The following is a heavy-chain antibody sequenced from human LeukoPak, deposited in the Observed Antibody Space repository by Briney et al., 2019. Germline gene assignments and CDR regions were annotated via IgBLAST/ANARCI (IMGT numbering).Heavy chain of an antibody. V-gene: IGHV1-18*04. CDR1: GYTFTNYG. Sequence: GGSVEVSFKGSGYTFTNYGIRWGGQAAGEGRGGMGWISAYNGNTKYEQKLQGRVTITTDPSTSTAYLELRSLRSDDTAVYYCATVASGDYSDYCGQGTLVTVSS. CDR3: ATVASGDYSDY. J-gene: IGHJ4*02. D-gene: IGHD4-17*01. CDR2: ISAYNGNT.